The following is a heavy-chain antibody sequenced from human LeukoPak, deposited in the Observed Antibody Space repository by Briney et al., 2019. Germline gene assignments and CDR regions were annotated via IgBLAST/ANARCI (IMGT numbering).Heavy chain of an antibody. CDR3: ARVGDIVVVPDYFDY. Sequence: GGSLRLSCTASGFTFSDYYMSWIRQAPGKGLEWVSYISSSGSTIYYADSVKGRFTISRDNAKNSLYLQMNSLRAEDTAVYYCARVGDIVVVPDYFDYWGQGTLVTVSS. J-gene: IGHJ4*02. CDR2: ISSSGSTI. V-gene: IGHV3-11*04. D-gene: IGHD2-2*01. CDR1: GFTFSDYY.